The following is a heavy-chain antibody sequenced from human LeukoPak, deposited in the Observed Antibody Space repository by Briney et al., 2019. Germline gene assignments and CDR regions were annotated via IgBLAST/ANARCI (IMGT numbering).Heavy chain of an antibody. J-gene: IGHJ3*02. V-gene: IGHV4-59*01. CDR3: ARGLGVLRFLEWRPPSAAFDI. CDR2: IYYSGST. CDR1: GGSISSYY. D-gene: IGHD3-3*01. Sequence: SETLSLTCTVSGGSISSYYWSWIRQPPGKGLEWIGYIYYSGSTSYNPSLKSRVTISVDTSKNQFSLKLSSVTAADTAVYYCARGLGVLRFLEWRPPSAAFDIWGQGTMVTVSS.